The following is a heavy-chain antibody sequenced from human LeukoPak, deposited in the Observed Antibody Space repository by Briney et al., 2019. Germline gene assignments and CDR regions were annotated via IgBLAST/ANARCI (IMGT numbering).Heavy chain of an antibody. D-gene: IGHD5-18*01. CDR3: ASLNVDTAYYYYYMDV. CDR2: IYYSGST. V-gene: IGHV4-59*01. Sequence: PSETLPLTCTVSGGSISSYYWSWIRQPPGKGLEWIGYIYYSGSTNYNPSLKSRVTISVDTSKNQFSLKLSSVTAADTAVYYCASLNVDTAYYYYYMDVWGKGTTVTVSS. J-gene: IGHJ6*03. CDR1: GGSISSYY.